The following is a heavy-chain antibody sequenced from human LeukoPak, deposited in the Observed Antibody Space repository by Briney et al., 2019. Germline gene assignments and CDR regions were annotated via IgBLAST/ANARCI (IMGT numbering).Heavy chain of an antibody. D-gene: IGHD6-25*01. V-gene: IGHV3-23*01. Sequence: GGTLRLSCAASGFTFGSYGMSWVRQAPGKGLEWVSAISGSGGSTYYADSVKGRFTISRDNSKNTLYLQMNSLRAEDTAVYYCAKPIAAYFDYWGQGTLVTVSS. J-gene: IGHJ4*02. CDR2: ISGSGGST. CDR3: AKPIAAYFDY. CDR1: GFTFGSYG.